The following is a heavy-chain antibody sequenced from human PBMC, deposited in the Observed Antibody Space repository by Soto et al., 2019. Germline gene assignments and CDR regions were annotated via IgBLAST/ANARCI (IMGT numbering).Heavy chain of an antibody. D-gene: IGHD6-19*01. V-gene: IGHV3-53*01. CDR3: GSNIAVAGKNWFDP. Sequence: GGSLRLSCTASGFTFNTYWMTWVRQAPGKGLEWVSVIYNGGSTYYADSVKDRLTISSGDSENTPHLQKNNLRAADTAAFYYGSNIAVAGKNWFDPGGQETRVTVSS. CDR2: IYNGGST. CDR1: GFTFNTYW. J-gene: IGHJ5*02.